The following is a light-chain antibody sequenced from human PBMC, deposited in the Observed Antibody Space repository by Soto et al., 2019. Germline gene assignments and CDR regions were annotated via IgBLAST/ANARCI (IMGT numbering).Light chain of an antibody. CDR2: EVS. Sequence: QSALTQPPSASGSPGQSVTISCTGTSCDVGGYNYVSWYQHHPGKAPKLMIYEVSKRPSGVPDRFSGSKSGNTASLTVSGLQAEDEADYYCRSYAGSNSYVFGTGTKLTVL. CDR3: RSYAGSNSYV. V-gene: IGLV2-8*01. CDR1: SCDVGGYNY. J-gene: IGLJ1*01.